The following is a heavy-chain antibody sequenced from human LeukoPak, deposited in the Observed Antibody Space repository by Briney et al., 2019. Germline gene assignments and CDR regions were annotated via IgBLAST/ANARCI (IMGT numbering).Heavy chain of an antibody. Sequence: NPSETLSLTCTVSGGSISSSSYYWGWIRQPPGKGLEWIGSIYHSGSTYYNPSLKSRVTISVDTSKNQFSLKLNSVTAADTAVYYCARGGPPFSFDYWGQGTLVTVSS. CDR2: IYHSGST. D-gene: IGHD3-16*01. V-gene: IGHV4-39*07. CDR3: ARGGPPFSFDY. CDR1: GGSISSSSYY. J-gene: IGHJ4*02.